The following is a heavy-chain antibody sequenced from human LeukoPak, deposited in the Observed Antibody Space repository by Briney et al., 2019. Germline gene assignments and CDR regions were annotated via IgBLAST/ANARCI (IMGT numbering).Heavy chain of an antibody. CDR2: ISSSGSTI. J-gene: IGHJ4*02. CDR1: GFTFSSYE. V-gene: IGHV3-48*03. Sequence: GGSLRLSCAASGFTFSSYEMNWVRQAPGKGLEWVSYISSSGSTIYYADSVKGRFTISGDNTKNSLYLQMNSLRAEDTAVYYCAREATTVTTVDYWGQGTLVTVSS. CDR3: AREATTVTTVDY. D-gene: IGHD4-17*01.